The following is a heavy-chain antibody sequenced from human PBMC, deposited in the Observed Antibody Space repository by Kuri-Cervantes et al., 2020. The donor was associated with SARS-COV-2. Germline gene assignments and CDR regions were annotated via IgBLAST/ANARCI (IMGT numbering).Heavy chain of an antibody. D-gene: IGHD6-6*01. J-gene: IGHJ4*02. CDR2: IRQDGNEI. V-gene: IGHV3-7*03. Sequence: GESLKISCGASGFSFRSYWMSWVRQAPGKGLEWVANIRQDGNEIFYVDSVKGRFTISRDNSKNTLYLQMNSLGAEDTAMYYCANPGWGAAPPEYWGQGTLVTVSS. CDR3: ANPGWGAAPPEY. CDR1: GFSFRSYW.